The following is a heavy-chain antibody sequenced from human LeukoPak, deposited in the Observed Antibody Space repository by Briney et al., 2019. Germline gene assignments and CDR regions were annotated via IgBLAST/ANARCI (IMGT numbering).Heavy chain of an antibody. V-gene: IGHV1-2*02. J-gene: IGHJ4*02. Sequence: ASVKVSCKASGYTFTGYYMHWVRQAPGQGLEWMGWINPNSGGTNYAQKFQGRVTMTRDTSISTAYMELSRLRSDDTAVYYCARDVGPLESGTYRENYFAYWGQGTLVTVSS. CDR1: GYTFTGYY. CDR3: ARDVGPLESGTYRENYFAY. D-gene: IGHD1-26*01. CDR2: INPNSGGT.